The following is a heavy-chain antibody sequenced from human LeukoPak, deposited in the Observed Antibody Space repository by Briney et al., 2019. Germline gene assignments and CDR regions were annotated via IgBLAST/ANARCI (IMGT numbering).Heavy chain of an antibody. Sequence: PGGSLRLSCAASGFTFSDYQISWVRQAPGEGLEWVSYIIVSGTSIYYADSVKGRFTISRDNAKNSLYLQMNSLRAEDTAVYYCARGSFFDWLPSATWFDPWGQGTLVTVSS. V-gene: IGHV3-48*03. J-gene: IGHJ5*02. D-gene: IGHD3-9*01. CDR1: GFTFSDYQ. CDR2: IIVSGTSI. CDR3: ARGSFFDWLPSATWFDP.